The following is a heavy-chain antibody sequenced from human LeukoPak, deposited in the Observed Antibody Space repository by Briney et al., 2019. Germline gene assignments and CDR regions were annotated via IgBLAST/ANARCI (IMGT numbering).Heavy chain of an antibody. CDR1: GFTFSSYT. D-gene: IGHD3-22*01. CDR2: IVGSSGYI. V-gene: IGHV3-21*01. Sequence: GGSLRLSCAASGFTFSSYTMNWVCQAPGKGLEWVSSIVGSSGYIFYADSVKGRFTISGDNAKSSLSLQMNSLRAEDTALYHCTRVGYYDNTGNGFPDWGQGTQVTVSS. J-gene: IGHJ4*02. CDR3: TRVGYYDNTGNGFPD.